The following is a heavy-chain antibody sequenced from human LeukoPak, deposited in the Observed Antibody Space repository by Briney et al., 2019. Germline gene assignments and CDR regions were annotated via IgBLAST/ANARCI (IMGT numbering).Heavy chain of an antibody. CDR1: GFTFSSYW. D-gene: IGHD3-22*01. Sequence: GGSLRLSCAASGFTFSSYWMSWVRQAPGKGLEWVANIKQDGSEKYYVDSVKGRFAISRDNAKNSLYLQMNSLRAEDTAVYYCACYDSSGYYYDYWGQGTLVTVSS. CDR2: IKQDGSEK. CDR3: ACYDSSGYYYDY. V-gene: IGHV3-7*01. J-gene: IGHJ4*02.